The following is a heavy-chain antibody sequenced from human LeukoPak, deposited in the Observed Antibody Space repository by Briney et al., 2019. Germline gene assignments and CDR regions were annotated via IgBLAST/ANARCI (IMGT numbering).Heavy chain of an antibody. V-gene: IGHV5-51*01. CDR3: ARPNITSYYDSRGYDSFDV. D-gene: IGHD3-22*01. CDR1: GYRFSTYW. CDR2: IYPGVSDT. J-gene: IGHJ3*01. Sequence: GESLKISCKGSGYRFSTYWIAWVRQMPGKGLEWMGIIYPGVSDTRYSPSFQGQVTISADKSVNTAYLQWSSLKASDTDMYYCARPNITSYYDSRGYDSFDVWGQGTMVSVYS.